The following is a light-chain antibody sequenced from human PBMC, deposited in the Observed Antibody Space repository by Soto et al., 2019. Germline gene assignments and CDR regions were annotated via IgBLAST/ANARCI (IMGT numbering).Light chain of an antibody. CDR3: SSYTSSSSGV. V-gene: IGLV2-14*01. Sequence: QSAPTQPASVSGSPGQSITISCTGTSSDVGGFNYVSWYQQHPGKAPKLIIYEVSNRPSGVSNRFSGSKSANTASLTISGLQAEDEADYYCSSYTSSSSGVFGTGTKLTVL. CDR1: SSDVGGFNY. J-gene: IGLJ1*01. CDR2: EVS.